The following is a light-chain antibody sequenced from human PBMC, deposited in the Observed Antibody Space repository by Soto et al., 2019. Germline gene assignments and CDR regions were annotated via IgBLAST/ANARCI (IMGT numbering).Light chain of an antibody. CDR2: GVT. CDR3: FSHRGGDSHV. Sequence: QSALTQPASESGSPGQSITISCTGTSSDVGAYNYVSWYQQYPGKAPKLMIYGVTNRPSGVSNRFSGSKTGNTASLTISGLQAEDEADYYCFSHRGGDSHVFGTGTKVTVL. V-gene: IGLV2-14*01. CDR1: SSDVGAYNY. J-gene: IGLJ1*01.